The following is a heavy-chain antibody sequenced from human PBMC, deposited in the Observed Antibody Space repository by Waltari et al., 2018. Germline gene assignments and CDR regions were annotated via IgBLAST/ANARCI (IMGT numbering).Heavy chain of an antibody. J-gene: IGHJ6*02. CDR3: ARRQGGKGEYYYYGMDV. Sequence: GESLKISCKGSGYSFTSYWIGWVRQMPGKGLEWMGIIYPGDSDTRYSPSFQGQVTISADKSISTAYLQWSSLKASDTAMYYCARRQGGKGEYYYYGMDVWGQGTTVTVSS. CDR1: GYSFTSYW. CDR2: IYPGDSDT. V-gene: IGHV5-51*01. D-gene: IGHD2-15*01.